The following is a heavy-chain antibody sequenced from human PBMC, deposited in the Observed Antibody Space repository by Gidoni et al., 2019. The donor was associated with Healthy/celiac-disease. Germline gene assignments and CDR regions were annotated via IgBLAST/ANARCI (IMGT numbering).Heavy chain of an antibody. CDR3: AKDTTVTTRYYFDY. Sequence: EVQLVESGGGLVQPGRSLRLSCAASGFTLDDYAMHWVRQAPGKGLEWVSGISWNSGSIGYADSVKGRFTISRDNAKNSLYLQMNSLRAEDTALYYCAKDTTVTTRYYFDYWGQGTLVTVSS. CDR1: GFTLDDYA. CDR2: ISWNSGSI. D-gene: IGHD4-4*01. V-gene: IGHV3-9*01. J-gene: IGHJ4*02.